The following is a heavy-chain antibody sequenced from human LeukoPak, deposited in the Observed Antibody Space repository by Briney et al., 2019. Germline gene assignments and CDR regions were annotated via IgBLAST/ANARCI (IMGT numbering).Heavy chain of an antibody. V-gene: IGHV3-23*01. CDR2: ISNSGGST. CDR3: AKHSNFGLITPSDY. J-gene: IGHJ4*02. D-gene: IGHD3-3*01. CDR1: GFTFSTYA. Sequence: GGSLRLSCAASGFTFSTYAMSWVRQAPGKGLEWVSVISNSGGSTYYADSVKGRFTISRDNSKNTLYLQINSLRAEDTAVYYCAKHSNFGLITPSDYWGQGTLVTVSS.